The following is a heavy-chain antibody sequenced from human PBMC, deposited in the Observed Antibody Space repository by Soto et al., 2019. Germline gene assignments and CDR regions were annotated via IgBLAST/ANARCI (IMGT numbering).Heavy chain of an antibody. Sequence: QLQLQESGSGLVRPSQTLSLTCAVSGDSISRGDYSWNWIRQPPGKGLEGIGNIYHSGTTSYNPSLKSRLTISVDRSENQFSLRLTSVTAADSAVYYCARLSPTPYYGMDVWGQGTTVTVSS. CDR3: ARLSPTPYYGMDV. D-gene: IGHD1-1*01. CDR2: IYHSGTT. V-gene: IGHV4-30-2*01. J-gene: IGHJ6*02. CDR1: GDSISRGDYS.